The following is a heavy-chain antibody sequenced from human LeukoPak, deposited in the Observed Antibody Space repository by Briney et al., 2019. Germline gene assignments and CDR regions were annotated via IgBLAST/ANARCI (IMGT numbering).Heavy chain of an antibody. D-gene: IGHD5-12*01. CDR1: GFSFRNYA. CDR2: ISGGGDTT. CDR3: AKCEAAVATTCGGLYY. V-gene: IGHV3-23*01. J-gene: IGHJ4*02. Sequence: GGSLRLSCAASGFSFRNYAMNWVRQAPGKGLEWVTTISGGGDTTYYADSVKGRFTISRDDSRSTLYLQMNSLRAEDTAKYYCAKCEAAVATTCGGLYYWGQGTLVTVSS.